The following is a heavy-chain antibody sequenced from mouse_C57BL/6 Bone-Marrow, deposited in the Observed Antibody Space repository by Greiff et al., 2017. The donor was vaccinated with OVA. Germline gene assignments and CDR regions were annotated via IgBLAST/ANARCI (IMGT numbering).Heavy chain of an antibody. CDR1: GYTFTSYW. Sequence: QVQLQQSGAELVKPGASVKLSCKASGYTFTSYWMQWVKQRPGQGLEWIGEIDPSDSYTNYNQKFKGKATLTVDTSSSTAYMQLSSLTSEDSAVYYCARVDYGNLGWGQGTTLTVSS. J-gene: IGHJ2*01. V-gene: IGHV1-50*01. CDR3: ARVDYGNLG. CDR2: IDPSDSYT. D-gene: IGHD2-1*01.